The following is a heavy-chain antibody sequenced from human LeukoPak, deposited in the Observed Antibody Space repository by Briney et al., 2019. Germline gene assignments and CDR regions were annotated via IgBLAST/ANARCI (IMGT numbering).Heavy chain of an antibody. V-gene: IGHV4-38-2*02. D-gene: IGHD2-2*01. J-gene: IGHJ5*02. CDR1: GYSISSGYY. Sequence: SETLSLTCTVSGYSISSGYYWGWIRQPPGKGLEWIGSIYHSGSTYYNPSLKSRVTISVDTSKNQISLKVRSVTAADTAVYYCARTTEDCSSTSCYQYWFDPWGQGTLVTVSS. CDR3: ARTTEDCSSTSCYQYWFDP. CDR2: IYHSGST.